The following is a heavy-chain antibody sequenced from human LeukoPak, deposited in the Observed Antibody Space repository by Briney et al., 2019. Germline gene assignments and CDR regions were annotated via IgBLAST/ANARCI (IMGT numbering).Heavy chain of an antibody. V-gene: IGHV1-2*02. CDR3: ARGGTSIFGVVSYYYYYMDV. J-gene: IGHJ6*03. CDR2: INPNSGGT. CDR1: GYTLTELS. Sequence: EASVKVSCKVSGYTLTELSMHWVRQAPGQGLEWMGWINPNSGGTNYAQKLQGRVTMTTDTSTSTAYMELRSLRSDDTAVYYCARGGTSIFGVVSYYYYYMDVWGQGTLVTVSS. D-gene: IGHD3-3*01.